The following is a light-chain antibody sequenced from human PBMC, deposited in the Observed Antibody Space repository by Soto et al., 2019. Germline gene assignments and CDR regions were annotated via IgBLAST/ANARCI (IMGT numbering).Light chain of an antibody. V-gene: IGLV2-14*03. J-gene: IGLJ7*01. CDR2: DVS. CDR1: SSDVGGYNY. CDR3: SSYTSSNTLV. Sequence: QSALTQPASVSGSPGQSITISCTGTSSDVGGYNYVSWYQQHPGKAPKFMIYDVSSRPSGVSNRFSGSKSGNTASLTISGLQAEDEADYYCSSYTSSNTLVFGGGTQLTVL.